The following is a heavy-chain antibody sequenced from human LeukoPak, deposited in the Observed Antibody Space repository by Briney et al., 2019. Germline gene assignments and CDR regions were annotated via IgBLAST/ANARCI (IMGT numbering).Heavy chain of an antibody. CDR2: VSESGDGT. Sequence: PGGSLRLSCAASGFSFSSYAMSWVRQAPGKGLEWVSSVSESGDGTYYADSVKGRFTISRDNSKNTLYLQMNSLRAEDTAVYYCAKDPIPGIAVAVEAWFDPWGQGTLVTVSS. J-gene: IGHJ5*02. CDR1: GFSFSSYA. CDR3: AKDPIPGIAVAVEAWFDP. D-gene: IGHD6-19*01. V-gene: IGHV3-23*01.